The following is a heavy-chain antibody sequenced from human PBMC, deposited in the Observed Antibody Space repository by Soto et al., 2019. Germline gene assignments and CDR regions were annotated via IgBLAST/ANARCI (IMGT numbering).Heavy chain of an antibody. V-gene: IGHV1-69*02. J-gene: IGHJ4*02. CDR3: ARVSRDYGDYGGFDY. Sequence: QVQLVQSGAEVKKPGSSVKVSCKASGGTFSSYTISWVRQAPGQGLEWMGRTIPNLGIANYAQKFQGRVTITADKSTSTAYMELSSLRSEDTAVYYCARVSRDYGDYGGFDYWGQGTLVTVSS. CDR1: GGTFSSYT. D-gene: IGHD4-17*01. CDR2: TIPNLGIA.